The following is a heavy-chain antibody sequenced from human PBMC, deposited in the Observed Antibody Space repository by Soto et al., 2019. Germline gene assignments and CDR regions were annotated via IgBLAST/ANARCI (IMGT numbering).Heavy chain of an antibody. CDR1: GYSFTNYG. V-gene: IGHV1-18*01. D-gene: IGHD6-19*01. CDR3: ARDRGVAPPVAGNTHYYYYMDV. CDR2: ISAYNGNT. Sequence: QDQLVQSGVEVKKPGASVKVSCKASGYSFTNYGITWVRQAPGQGFEWMGWISAYNGNTNYAQKFQGRVTMTTDASPSTAYLEFRSLRSDDTAVYYCARDRGVAPPVAGNTHYYYYMDVWGKGTTVTVSS. J-gene: IGHJ6*03.